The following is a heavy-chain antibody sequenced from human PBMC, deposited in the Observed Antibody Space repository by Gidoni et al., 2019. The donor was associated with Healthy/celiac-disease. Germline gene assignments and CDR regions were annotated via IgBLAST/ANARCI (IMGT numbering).Heavy chain of an antibody. CDR1: GYTFTSYG. CDR3: ARDYYGSGTDY. Sequence: QGQLVQSGAEVKKPGAPAKVSCKVSGYTFTSYGISWVRQAPGQGLDWVGWISAYNGNTNYAQKLQGRVTMTTDTSTSTAYMELRSLRSDDTAVYYCARDYYGSGTDYWGQGTLVTVSS. J-gene: IGHJ4*02. CDR2: ISAYNGNT. V-gene: IGHV1-18*01. D-gene: IGHD3-10*01.